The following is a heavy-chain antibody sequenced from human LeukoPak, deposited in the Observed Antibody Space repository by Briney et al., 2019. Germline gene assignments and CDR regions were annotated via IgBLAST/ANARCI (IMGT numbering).Heavy chain of an antibody. Sequence: ASVKVSCKASGYIFTDYYIHWVRQAPGQGLEWMALINPSGGSTTYAQKFQGRVTVTRDTSMSTVYMELSSLRSEDTAVYYCARYGLVATSVLCFQYWGQGTLVTVSS. CDR1: GYIFTDYY. V-gene: IGHV1-46*01. CDR2: INPSGGST. CDR3: ARYGLVATSVLCFQY. D-gene: IGHD6-19*01. J-gene: IGHJ1*01.